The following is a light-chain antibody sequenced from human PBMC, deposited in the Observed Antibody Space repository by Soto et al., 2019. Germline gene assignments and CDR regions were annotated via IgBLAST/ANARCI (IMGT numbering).Light chain of an antibody. V-gene: IGKV3D-20*02. Sequence: EIVLTQYPGTLSLSPGERATLSCRASQSVSSSYLAWYQQKPGQAPRLLIYDASNRATGIPARFSGSGSGTDFTLTISSLQSEDFAVYYCQQYNNWPWTFGQGTKVDVK. CDR2: DAS. J-gene: IGKJ1*01. CDR3: QQYNNWPWT. CDR1: QSVSSSY.